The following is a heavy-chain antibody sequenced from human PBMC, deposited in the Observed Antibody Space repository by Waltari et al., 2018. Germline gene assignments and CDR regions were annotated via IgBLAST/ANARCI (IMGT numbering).Heavy chain of an antibody. J-gene: IGHJ1*01. V-gene: IGHV3-23*01. CDR1: GFTFSSYA. CDR3: AKDSGYYYGSGSYHQDPYFQH. Sequence: EVQLLESGGGLVQPGGSLRLSCAASGFTFSSYAMSWVRQSPGKALEWVSAISGSGGSTYYADSVKGRFTISRDNSKNTLYLQMNSLRAEDTAVYYCAKDSGYYYGSGSYHQDPYFQHWGQGTLVTVSS. CDR2: ISGSGGST. D-gene: IGHD3-10*01.